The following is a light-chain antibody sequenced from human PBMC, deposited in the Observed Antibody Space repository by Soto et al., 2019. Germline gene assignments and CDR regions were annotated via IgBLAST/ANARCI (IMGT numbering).Light chain of an antibody. CDR2: LTS. CDR3: HQRQSWPRT. Sequence: EIVMTQSPATLSALPCDRVTLSCRASQALNTRLAWYQHKPGQARRLLIYLTSNRAAGVPSRFSAWGSETDFTLTISDVQPEDFAVYYCHQRQSWPRTVGPGTKVEIK. CDR1: QALNTR. V-gene: IGKV3-11*01. J-gene: IGKJ4*01.